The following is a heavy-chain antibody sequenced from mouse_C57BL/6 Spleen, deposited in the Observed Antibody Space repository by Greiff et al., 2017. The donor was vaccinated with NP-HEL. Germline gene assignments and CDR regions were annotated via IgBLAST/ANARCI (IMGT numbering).Heavy chain of an antibody. D-gene: IGHD2-10*01. Sequence: VQLQQSGAELVKPGASVKLSCKASGYTFTSYWMHWVKQRPGQGLEWIGMIHPNSGSTNYNEKFKSKATLTVDKSSSTAYMQLSSLTSEDSAVDYCARCSYLRDAMDYWGQGTSVTVSS. CDR3: ARCSYLRDAMDY. CDR2: IHPNSGST. CDR1: GYTFTSYW. V-gene: IGHV1-64*01. J-gene: IGHJ4*01.